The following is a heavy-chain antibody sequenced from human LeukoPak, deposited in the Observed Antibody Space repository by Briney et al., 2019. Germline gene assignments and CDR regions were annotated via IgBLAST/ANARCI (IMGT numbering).Heavy chain of an antibody. CDR2: ISWNRGSI. J-gene: IGHJ4*02. CDR1: GFTFDDYA. CDR3: AKGYCSSISCHADY. Sequence: PGGSLRRSCAASGFTFDDYAMHWVRQAPGKGLEWVSGISWNRGSIGYADSVKGRFTISRDNAKMSLYLQMNSLRAEDTALYYCAKGYCSSISCHADYWGQGTLVT. D-gene: IGHD2-2*01. V-gene: IGHV3-9*01.